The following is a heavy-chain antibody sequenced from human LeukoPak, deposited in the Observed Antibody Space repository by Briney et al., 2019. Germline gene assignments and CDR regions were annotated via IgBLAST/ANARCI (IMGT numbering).Heavy chain of an antibody. CDR3: ARSIPYGTTWYGRSDY. CDR2: ISYDGSNK. D-gene: IGHD6-13*01. Sequence: GGSLRLSCAASGFTFSSYAMHWVRQAPGKGLEWVAVISYDGSNKYYADSVKGRFTISRDNALNSLYLQMNSLRAEDTAIYYCARSIPYGTTWYGRSDYWGQGTLVTVSS. J-gene: IGHJ4*02. CDR1: GFTFSSYA. V-gene: IGHV3-30-3*01.